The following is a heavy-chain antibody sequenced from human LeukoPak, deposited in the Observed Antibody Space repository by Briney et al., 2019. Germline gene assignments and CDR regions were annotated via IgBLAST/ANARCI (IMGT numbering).Heavy chain of an antibody. CDR1: GGSISSYF. J-gene: IGHJ4*02. V-gene: IGHV4-59*01. D-gene: IGHD3-10*01. Sequence: SETLSLTCTVSGGSISSYFWSWIRQPPGKGLEWIGYIYYSGSTNYNPSLKSRVTISIDTSKNQFSLKLTSVTAADTAVYYCARVGSGSFDYWGQGTLVTVSS. CDR2: IYYSGST. CDR3: ARVGSGSFDY.